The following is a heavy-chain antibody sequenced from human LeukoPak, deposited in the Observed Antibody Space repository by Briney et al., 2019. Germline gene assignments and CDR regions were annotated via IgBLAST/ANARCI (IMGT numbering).Heavy chain of an antibody. CDR2: INYSGTT. V-gene: IGHV4-59*01. CDR1: GGSISDYH. CDR3: ATTRGGYWASPLDF. D-gene: IGHD5-12*01. Sequence: KPSETLSLTCTVSGGSISDYHCNWLRQAPEKGLEGIGYINYSGTTNYNPSLTSRVTISADTSKTQVSLMVRSVTAADTAVYYCATTRGGYWASPLDFWGQGILVTVSS. J-gene: IGHJ4*02.